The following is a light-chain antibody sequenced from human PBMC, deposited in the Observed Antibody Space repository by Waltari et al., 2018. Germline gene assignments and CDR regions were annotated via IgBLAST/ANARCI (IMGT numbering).Light chain of an antibody. CDR3: SSKAGGSTYV. CDR1: SRDVGGYLY. CDR2: EVN. J-gene: IGLJ1*01. Sequence: QSALTQPPSASGSPGQSVTISCTGTSRDVGGYLYVSWYQQHPGKAPKLLIYEVNKRPSGVPDRFSGSKSGNTASLTVSGLQSEDEADYYCSSKAGGSTYVFGTGTKVTVL. V-gene: IGLV2-8*01.